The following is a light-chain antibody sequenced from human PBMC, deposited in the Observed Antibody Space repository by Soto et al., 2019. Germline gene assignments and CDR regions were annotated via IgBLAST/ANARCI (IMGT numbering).Light chain of an antibody. J-gene: IGKJ3*01. CDR3: QQSYSTPFT. CDR1: QSISSY. V-gene: IGKV1-39*01. Sequence: DIQMTQSPSSLSASVGDRVTITCRASQSISSYLNWYQQKPGKAPKLLIYAASSLQSGVPSRFRGSGSGKDCTLTISSLQPEDFATYYCQQSYSTPFTFGPGTKVDIK. CDR2: AAS.